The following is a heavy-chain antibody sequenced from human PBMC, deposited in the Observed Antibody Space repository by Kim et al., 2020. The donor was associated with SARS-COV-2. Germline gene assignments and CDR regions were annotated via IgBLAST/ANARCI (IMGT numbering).Heavy chain of an antibody. J-gene: IGHJ4*02. CDR1: GYTFTSYA. D-gene: IGHD6-19*01. Sequence: ASVKVSCKASGYTFTSYAMHWVRQAPGQRLEWMGWINAGNGNTKYSQKFQGRVTITRDTSASTAYMELSSLRSEDTAVYYCARGSRPRGIAVAGTPTSFFYWGQGTLVTVSS. V-gene: IGHV1-3*01. CDR3: ARGSRPRGIAVAGTPTSFFY. CDR2: INAGNGNT.